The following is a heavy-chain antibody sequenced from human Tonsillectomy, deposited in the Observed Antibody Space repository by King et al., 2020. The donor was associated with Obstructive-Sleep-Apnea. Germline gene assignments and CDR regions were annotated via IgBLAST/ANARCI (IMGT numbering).Heavy chain of an antibody. Sequence: LQLQESGPGLVKPSETLSLTCIVSGGSVSSSSYYWGWIRQPPGKGLEWIGSIYYSGSTYYSPSLKGRVAISVDTSKNQFSLKVRSVTAADTAVYYCARLSLVVAETWDYWGQGTLVTVSS. V-gene: IGHV4-39*01. J-gene: IGHJ4*02. CDR1: GGSVSSSSYY. D-gene: IGHD2-15*01. CDR3: ARLSLVVAETWDY. CDR2: IYYSGST.